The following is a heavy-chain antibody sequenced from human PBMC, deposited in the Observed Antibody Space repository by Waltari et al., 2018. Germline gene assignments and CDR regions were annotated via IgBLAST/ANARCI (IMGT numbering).Heavy chain of an antibody. CDR3: ASFDFWSGRAFDY. Sequence: QVQLQESGPGLVKPSETLSLTCAVSGYPIISGYYWGWIRQPPGKGLEWIGSLYHSGSTYYNPSLKSRVTISVDTSKNQFSLKLSSVTAADTAVYYCASFDFWSGRAFDYWGQGTLVTVSS. V-gene: IGHV4-38-2*01. D-gene: IGHD3-3*01. CDR2: LYHSGST. CDR1: GYPIISGYY. J-gene: IGHJ4*02.